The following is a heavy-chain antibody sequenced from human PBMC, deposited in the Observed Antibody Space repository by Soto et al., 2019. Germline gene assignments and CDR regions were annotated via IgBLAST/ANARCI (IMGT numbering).Heavy chain of an antibody. Sequence: SETLSLTCSVSGGSINSGDYYWSWIRQSPGKGLEWIGYIYYSGSTYYNPSLESRSTISIDTSKNQFFLDVDSVTAADTAVYYCARLYTGYEVFDYWGQGTLVTVSS. D-gene: IGHD5-12*01. CDR2: IYYSGST. V-gene: IGHV4-30-4*01. CDR3: ARLYTGYEVFDY. CDR1: GGSINSGDYY. J-gene: IGHJ4*02.